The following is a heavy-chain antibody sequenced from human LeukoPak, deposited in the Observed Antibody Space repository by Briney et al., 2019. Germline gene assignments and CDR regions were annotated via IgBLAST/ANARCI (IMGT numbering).Heavy chain of an antibody. D-gene: IGHD2-15*01. CDR2: INHSGST. J-gene: IGHJ4*02. CDR3: ARGLLFLL. CDR1: GGSFSRYY. V-gene: IGHV4-34*01. Sequence: PSETLSLTCAVYGGSFSRYYWNWIRQPPGKGLEWIGEINHSGSTNYNPSLKSRVTISVDTSKNQFSLKLSSVTAADTAVYYCARGLLFLLWGQGTLVTVSS.